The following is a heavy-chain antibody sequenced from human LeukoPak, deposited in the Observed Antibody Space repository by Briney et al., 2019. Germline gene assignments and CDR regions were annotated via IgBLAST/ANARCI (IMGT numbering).Heavy chain of an antibody. Sequence: ASVKVSCKASGYTSTNYYMHWVRQAPGQGLEWMGGIIPIFGTANYAQKFQGRVTITADESTSTAYMELSSLRSEDTAVYYCAREGLAGGYYFDYWGQGTLVTVSS. CDR1: GYTSTNYY. D-gene: IGHD3-16*01. CDR3: AREGLAGGYYFDY. J-gene: IGHJ4*02. V-gene: IGHV1-69*13. CDR2: IIPIFGTA.